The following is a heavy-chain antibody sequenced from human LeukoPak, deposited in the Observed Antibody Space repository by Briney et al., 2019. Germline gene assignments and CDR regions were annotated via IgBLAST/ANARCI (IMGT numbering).Heavy chain of an antibody. J-gene: IGHJ3*02. CDR3: ASGIVVVPAARKAFDI. CDR2: ISYDGSNK. CDR1: GFTFSSYA. Sequence: GGSLRLSCAASGFTFSSYAMHWVRQAPGKGLEWVAVISYDGSNKYYADSVKGRFTISRDNSKNTLYLQMNSLRAEDTAAYYCASGIVVVPAARKAFDIWGQGTMVTVSS. V-gene: IGHV3-30-3*01. D-gene: IGHD2-2*01.